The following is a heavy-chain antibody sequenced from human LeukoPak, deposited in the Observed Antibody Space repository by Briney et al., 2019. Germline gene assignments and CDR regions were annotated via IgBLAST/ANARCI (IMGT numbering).Heavy chain of an antibody. J-gene: IGHJ4*02. CDR1: GFTISTYG. Sequence: GGSLRLSCSASGFTISTYGMSWVRQAPGEGLEWVSSISGGTTYYADSVKGRFTISRDNSKNTVSLQMNSPRAEDTAVYYCAKSVYHSGNYWGQGTLVTVSS. D-gene: IGHD3-10*01. CDR3: AKSVYHSGNY. V-gene: IGHV3-23*01. CDR2: ISGGTT.